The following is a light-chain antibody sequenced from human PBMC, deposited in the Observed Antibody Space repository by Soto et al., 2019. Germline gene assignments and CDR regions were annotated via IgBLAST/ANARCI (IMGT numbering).Light chain of an antibody. CDR3: CSYAGRYTYV. J-gene: IGLJ1*01. CDR1: SSDVGGYNY. CDR2: DVS. Sequence: QSALTQPGSVSGSPGQSVTISCTGTSSDVGGYNYVSWYQQHPGKAPKLMIYDVSKRPSGVPDRFSGSKSGKTASLTISGLQAEDEADYYCCSYAGRYTYVFGTGTKLTVL. V-gene: IGLV2-11*01.